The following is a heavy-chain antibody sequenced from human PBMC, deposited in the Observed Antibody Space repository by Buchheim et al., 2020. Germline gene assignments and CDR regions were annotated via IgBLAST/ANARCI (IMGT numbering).Heavy chain of an antibody. J-gene: IGHJ4*02. V-gene: IGHV3-30*18. CDR3: AKDLRGYSYTVQD. CDR2: ISYDGSNK. D-gene: IGHD5-18*01. Sequence: QVQLVESGGGVVQPGRSLRLSCAASGFTFSSYGMHWVRQAPGKGLEWVAVISYDGSNKYYADSAKGRFTISRDNSKNTLYLQMNSLRAEDTAVYYCAKDLRGYSYTVQDWGQGT. CDR1: GFTFSSYG.